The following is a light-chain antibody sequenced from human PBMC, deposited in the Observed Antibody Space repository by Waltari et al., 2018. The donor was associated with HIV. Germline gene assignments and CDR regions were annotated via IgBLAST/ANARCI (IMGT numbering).Light chain of an antibody. J-gene: IGKJ5*01. Sequence: EIVLTPSPGTLSLSPGERATLSCRASQSVSTTLAWYQQKPGQAPRLLIYGASSRATGIPDRFSGSGSGTDFTLNISRLEPEDFAVYYCQQYSNSGPITFGQGTRLEIK. CDR3: QQYSNSGPIT. V-gene: IGKV3-20*01. CDR1: QSVSTT. CDR2: GAS.